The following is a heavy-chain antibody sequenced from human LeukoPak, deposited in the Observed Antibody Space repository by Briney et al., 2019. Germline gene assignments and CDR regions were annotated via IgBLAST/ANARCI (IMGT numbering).Heavy chain of an antibody. CDR3: ARELRDYYDSSGAIDY. CDR1: GFTFSSYE. CDR2: ISSSGSTI. D-gene: IGHD3-22*01. Sequence: GGSLRLSCAASGFTFSSYEMNWVRQAPGKGLEWVSYISSSGSTIYYADSVKGRFTISRDNAKNSLYLQINSLRAEDTAVHYCARELRDYYDSSGAIDYWGQGPLVTVSS. V-gene: IGHV3-48*03. J-gene: IGHJ4*02.